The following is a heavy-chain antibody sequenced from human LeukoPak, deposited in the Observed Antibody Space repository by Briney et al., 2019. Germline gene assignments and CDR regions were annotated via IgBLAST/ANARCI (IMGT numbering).Heavy chain of an antibody. J-gene: IGHJ4*02. Sequence: SETLSLTRTVSGGSISSYYWSWIRQPPGKGLEWIGYISYSGSTNYNPSLRSRLTISVDSSKNQFSLRLTSVTAADTAVYYCARDRTSVFDYWGQGTLVTVSS. CDR1: GGSISSYY. D-gene: IGHD3-3*01. CDR3: ARDRTSVFDY. V-gene: IGHV4-59*01. CDR2: ISYSGST.